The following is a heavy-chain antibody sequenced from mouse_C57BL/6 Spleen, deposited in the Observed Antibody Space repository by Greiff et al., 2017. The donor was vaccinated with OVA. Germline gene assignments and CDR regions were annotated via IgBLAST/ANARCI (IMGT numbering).Heavy chain of an antibody. CDR2: IYPRSGNT. V-gene: IGHV1-81*01. CDR3: ARRGYYFDY. CDR1: GYTFTSYW. J-gene: IGHJ2*01. Sequence: QVQLQQPGAELVKPGASVKLSCKASGYTFTSYWMHWVKQRTGQGLEWIGEIYPRSGNTYYNEKFKGKATLTADKSSSTAYMELRSLTSEDSAVYFCARRGYYFDYWGQGTTLTVSS.